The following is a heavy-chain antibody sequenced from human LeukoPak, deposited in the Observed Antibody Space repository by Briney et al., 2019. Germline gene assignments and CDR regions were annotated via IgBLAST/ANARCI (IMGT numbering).Heavy chain of an antibody. D-gene: IGHD3-22*01. Sequence: ASVKVSCKASGGTFSSYAISWGRQAPGQGLEWMGGIIPIFGTANYAQKFQGRVTITADESTSTAYIELSSLRSEDTAVYYCARASSGYYAYHLDFQHWGQGTLVTVSS. V-gene: IGHV1-69*01. CDR2: IIPIFGTA. CDR3: ARASSGYYAYHLDFQH. J-gene: IGHJ1*01. CDR1: GGTFSSYA.